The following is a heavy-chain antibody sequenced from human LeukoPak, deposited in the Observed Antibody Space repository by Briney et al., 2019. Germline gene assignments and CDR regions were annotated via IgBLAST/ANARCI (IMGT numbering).Heavy chain of an antibody. CDR2: IYYSWST. Sequence: PSETLSLTCTVSGGSISSNYWSWIRQPPGQGLEWIGNIYYSWSTNYNPSLKSQVTISVDTSKNQFSLKLSSVTAADTAVYYCARTTAPTTVAPCAFDIWGQGTMVTVSS. D-gene: IGHD4-23*01. V-gene: IGHV4-59*01. J-gene: IGHJ3*02. CDR1: GGSISSNY. CDR3: ARTTAPTTVAPCAFDI.